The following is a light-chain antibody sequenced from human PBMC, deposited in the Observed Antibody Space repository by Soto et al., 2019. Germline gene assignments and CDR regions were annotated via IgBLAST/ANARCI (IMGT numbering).Light chain of an antibody. J-gene: IGKJ5*01. CDR2: DAS. CDR1: QSVSSY. CDR3: QQRSNWPA. V-gene: IGKV3-11*01. Sequence: EIVLTQSPATLSLSPGERATLSCRASQSVSSYLAWYQQKPGQAPRLLIYDASNRATGIPARFSGSGSGTDFTLTISSLEPKDFAVYYCQQRSNWPAFGQGKRLEIK.